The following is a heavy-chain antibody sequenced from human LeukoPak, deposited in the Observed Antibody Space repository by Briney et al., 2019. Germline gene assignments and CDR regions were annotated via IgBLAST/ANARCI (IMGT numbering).Heavy chain of an antibody. V-gene: IGHV1-2*02. J-gene: IGHJ6*03. CDR2: INPNSGGT. D-gene: IGHD6-19*01. Sequence: ASVKVSCKASGYTFTGYYMHWVRQAPGQGLEWMGWINPNSGGTNYAQKFQGRVTMTRDTSISTAYMELSRLRSDDTAVYYCASLTSGAVAGTYYYYYMDVWGKGTTVTVSS. CDR3: ASLTSGAVAGTYYYYYMDV. CDR1: GYTFTGYY.